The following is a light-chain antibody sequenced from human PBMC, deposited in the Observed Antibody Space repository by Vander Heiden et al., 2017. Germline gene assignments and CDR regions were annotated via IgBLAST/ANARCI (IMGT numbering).Light chain of an antibody. CDR2: GAL. J-gene: IGKJ2*01. CDR3: QQGYSVPYT. CDR1: QRISTH. V-gene: IGKV1-39*01. Sequence: DFQLTQPPSSLSASVGDRGTMKCLASQRISTHLNWYQQKPGKAPTLLIYGALTLQSGVPSRFSGSGSGTDFTLTISSLRPEDVATYFCQQGYSVPYTFGQGTKVAI.